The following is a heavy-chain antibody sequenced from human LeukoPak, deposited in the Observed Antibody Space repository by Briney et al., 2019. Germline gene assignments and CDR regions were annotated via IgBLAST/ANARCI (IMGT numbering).Heavy chain of an antibody. D-gene: IGHD4-17*01. Sequence: SETLSLTCTVSGGSISSYYWSWLRQPPGKGLEWIGYIYYSGSTNYNPSLKSRVTIPVDTSKTQFSLKLSSVTAADTAVYYCARGTTVTTWDYWGQGTLVTVSS. J-gene: IGHJ4*02. CDR3: ARGTTVTTWDY. V-gene: IGHV4-59*01. CDR2: IYYSGST. CDR1: GGSISSYY.